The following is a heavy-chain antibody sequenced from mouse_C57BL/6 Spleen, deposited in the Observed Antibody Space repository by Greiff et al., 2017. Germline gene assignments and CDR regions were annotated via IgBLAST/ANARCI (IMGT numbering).Heavy chain of an antibody. CDR1: GFNIKDYY. J-gene: IGHJ2*01. CDR2: IDPEDGDT. V-gene: IGHV14-2*01. D-gene: IGHD2-2*01. Sequence: VQLQQSGAELVKPGASVKLSCTASGFNIKDYYMHWVKQRTEQGLEWIGRIDPEDGDTKYASKFQGKATITADTSSNTAYLQLISLTSEDTAVYYCARYGVTAGFDYWGQGTTLTVSS. CDR3: ARYGVTAGFDY.